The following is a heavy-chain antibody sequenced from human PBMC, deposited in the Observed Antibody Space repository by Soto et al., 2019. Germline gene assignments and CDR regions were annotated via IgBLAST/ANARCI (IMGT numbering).Heavy chain of an antibody. CDR2: IYHTGTT. V-gene: IGHV4-30-2*01. J-gene: IGHJ5*02. CDR1: GGSINSGDYS. CDR3: ARVLLRFCWFDP. Sequence: SETLSLTCTVSGGSINSGDYSWTWIRQPPGKGLEWIGYIYHTGTTYYNMSLKSRVTISVDRSKNQFSLKLSSVTAADTAVYYCARVLLRFCWFDPWGQGTLVTVSS. D-gene: IGHD3-3*01.